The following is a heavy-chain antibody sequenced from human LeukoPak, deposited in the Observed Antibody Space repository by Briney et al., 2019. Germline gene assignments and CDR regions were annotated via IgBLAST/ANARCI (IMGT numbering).Heavy chain of an antibody. CDR3: ARQYSSGYYYGMDV. CDR2: IYYSGST. J-gene: IGHJ6*02. CDR1: GGSISSYY. Sequence: SETLSLTCTVSGGSISSYYWSWIRQPPGKGLEWIGYIYYSGSTNYNPSLKSRVTISVDTSKNQISLKLSSVTAADTAVYYCARQYSSGYYYGMDVWGQGTTVTVSS. D-gene: IGHD6-19*01. V-gene: IGHV4-59*08.